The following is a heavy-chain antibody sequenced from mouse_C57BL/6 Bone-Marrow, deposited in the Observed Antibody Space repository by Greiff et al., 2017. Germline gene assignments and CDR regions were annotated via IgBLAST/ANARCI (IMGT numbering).Heavy chain of an antibody. D-gene: IGHD2-14*01. J-gene: IGHJ3*01. CDR2: IYPGDGDT. CDR1: GYAFSSYW. CDR3: AREGYGLAAWFGY. Sequence: VKLMESGAELVKPGASVKISCKASGYAFSSYWMNWVKQRTGKGLEWIGQIYPGDGDTNYNGKFKGKATLTADKSSSTAYMQLSSLTFEDSAVEFCAREGYGLAAWFGYWGQGTLVTVSA. V-gene: IGHV1-80*01.